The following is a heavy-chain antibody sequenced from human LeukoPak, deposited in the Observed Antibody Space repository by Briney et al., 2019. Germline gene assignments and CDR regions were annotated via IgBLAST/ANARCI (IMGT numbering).Heavy chain of an antibody. J-gene: IGHJ3*02. Sequence: GGSLRLSCVASGFTLSSYNMKWVRQAPGKRLEWVSSISWRSSDIEYADSVKGRFTISRDIDKKSLYLQVNSLRVEDTAVYYCARDDWIPGSCPSSSNCLDAFDIWGQGTMVIVSS. CDR3: ARDDWIPGSCPSSSNCLDAFDI. D-gene: IGHD2-2*01. CDR1: GFTLSSYN. CDR2: ISWRSSDI. V-gene: IGHV3-21*01.